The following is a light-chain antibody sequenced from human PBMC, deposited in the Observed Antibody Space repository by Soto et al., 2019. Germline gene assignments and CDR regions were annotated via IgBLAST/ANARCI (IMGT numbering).Light chain of an antibody. CDR1: QSISSY. CDR3: HQSYSTPRVT. V-gene: IGKV1-39*01. J-gene: IGKJ3*01. CDR2: AAS. Sequence: TQMTQSPSSLSASVGDRVTITCRASQSISSYLNWYQQKPGKAPKLLIYAASSLQSGVPSRFSGSGSGTDFTLTISSLQPEDFAPYYCHQSYSTPRVTSGPGTKVDIK.